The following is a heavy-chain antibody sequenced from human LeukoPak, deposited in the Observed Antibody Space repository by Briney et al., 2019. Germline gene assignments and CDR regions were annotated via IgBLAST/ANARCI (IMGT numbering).Heavy chain of an antibody. V-gene: IGHV3-33*08. CDR3: ARLTGTTFADY. D-gene: IGHD1-7*01. Sequence: PGGSLRLSCAASGFTFSSYGMHWVRQAPGKGLEWVAVIWYGGSNKYYADSVKGRFTISRDNAKNSLYLQMNSLRAEDTAVYYCARLTGTTFADYWGQGTLVTVSS. CDR2: IWYGGSNK. CDR1: GFTFSSYG. J-gene: IGHJ4*02.